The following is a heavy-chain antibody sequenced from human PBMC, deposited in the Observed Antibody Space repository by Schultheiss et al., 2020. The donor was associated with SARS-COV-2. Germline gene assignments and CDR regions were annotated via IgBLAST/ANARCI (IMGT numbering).Heavy chain of an antibody. J-gene: IGHJ6*02. V-gene: IGHV3-66*04. D-gene: IGHD3-9*01. Sequence: GESLKISCAASGFTVSSNYMSWVRQAPGKGLEWVSVIYSGGSTYYADSVKGRFTISRDDSKNTAYLQMNSLKTEDTAVYYCTRHAGGRYDILSNAYYYYGMDVWGQGTTVTVSS. CDR2: IYSGGST. CDR3: TRHAGGRYDILSNAYYYYGMDV. CDR1: GFTVSSNY.